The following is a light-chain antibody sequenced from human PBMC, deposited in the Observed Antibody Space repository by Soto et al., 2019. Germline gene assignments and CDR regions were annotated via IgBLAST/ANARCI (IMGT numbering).Light chain of an antibody. J-gene: IGLJ2*01. V-gene: IGLV3-21*02. Sequence: SYELTQAPSVSVAPGQTATITCGGNNIGSKIVHWYQQKPGQAPVLVVHDDDDRPSGIPERFSGSNSGHTATLTISKVEAGDEADYYCQVWVGSSDRTFGGGTKLTVL. CDR3: QVWVGSSDRT. CDR2: DDD. CDR1: NIGSKI.